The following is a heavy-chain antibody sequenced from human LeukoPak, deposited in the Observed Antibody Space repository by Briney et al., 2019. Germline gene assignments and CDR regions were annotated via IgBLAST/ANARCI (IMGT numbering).Heavy chain of an antibody. Sequence: QPGGSLRLSCAASGFTFSSYGMHWVRQAPGKGLEWVAFIRYDGSNKYYADSVKGRFTISRDNSKNTLYLQMNSLRAEDTAVYYCAKGRSYCSSTSCPIGYWGQGTLVTVSS. CDR1: GFTFSSYG. D-gene: IGHD2-2*01. CDR3: AKGRSYCSSTSCPIGY. V-gene: IGHV3-30*02. J-gene: IGHJ4*02. CDR2: IRYDGSNK.